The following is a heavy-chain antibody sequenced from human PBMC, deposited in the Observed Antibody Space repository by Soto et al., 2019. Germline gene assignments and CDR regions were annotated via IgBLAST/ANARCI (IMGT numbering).Heavy chain of an antibody. D-gene: IGHD4-17*01. CDR3: ARGRGTVKYYYYYYGMDV. CDR1: GGSFSGYY. V-gene: IGHV4-34*01. Sequence: SETLSLTCAVYGGSFSGYYWSWIRQPPGKGLEWIGEINHSGSTNYNPSLKSRVTISVDTSKNQFSLKLSSVTAADTAVYYCARGRGTVKYYYYYYGMDVWGQETTVTVSS. CDR2: INHSGST. J-gene: IGHJ6*02.